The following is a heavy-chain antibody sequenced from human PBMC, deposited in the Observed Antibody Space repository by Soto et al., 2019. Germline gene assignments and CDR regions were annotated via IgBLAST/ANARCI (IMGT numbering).Heavy chain of an antibody. CDR2: ISSNGGST. Sequence: QSGGSLRLSCSASGFTFSSYAMHWVRQAPGKGLEYVSAISSNGGSTYYADSVKGRFTISRDNSKNTLYLQMSSLRAEDTAVYYCVKDSSLYSSSWVAYFDYWGQGTLVTVSS. D-gene: IGHD6-13*01. CDR1: GFTFSSYA. J-gene: IGHJ4*02. V-gene: IGHV3-64D*06. CDR3: VKDSSLYSSSWVAYFDY.